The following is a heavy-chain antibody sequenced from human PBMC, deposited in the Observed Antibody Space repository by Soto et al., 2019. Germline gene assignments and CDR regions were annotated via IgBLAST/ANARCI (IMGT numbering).Heavy chain of an antibody. D-gene: IGHD2-15*01. CDR2: IRGLSPYT. J-gene: IGHJ6*02. CDR1: GFTFRSYT. CDR3: ARDRGYDAHDYYYNAMDV. Sequence: GSLRLSCVASGFTFRSYTMNWVRQAPGKGLEWVSAIRGLSPYTFYADSVKGRFTISRDNAKNSLYLQMNSLRAEDTAVYYCARDRGYDAHDYYYNAMDVWGQGTMVTVSS. V-gene: IGHV3-21*01.